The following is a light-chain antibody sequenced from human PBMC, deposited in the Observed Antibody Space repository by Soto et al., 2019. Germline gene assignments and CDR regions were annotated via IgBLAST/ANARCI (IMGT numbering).Light chain of an antibody. CDR3: QAWDSSTVV. Sequence: SYELTQPPSVSVSPGQTASITCSGDKLGDKYACWYQQKPGQSPVLVIYQDSKRPSGIPERFSGSNSGNTATLTISGTQAMDEADYYCQAWDSSTVVFGTGTKPTVL. J-gene: IGLJ1*01. CDR1: KLGDKY. V-gene: IGLV3-1*01. CDR2: QDS.